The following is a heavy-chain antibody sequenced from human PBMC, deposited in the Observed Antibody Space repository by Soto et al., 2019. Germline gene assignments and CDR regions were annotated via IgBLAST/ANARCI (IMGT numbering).Heavy chain of an antibody. J-gene: IGHJ4*02. CDR2: MSGSSSTT. V-gene: IGHV3-23*01. CDR1: GLTFSNYA. CDR3: AKNQERELPRVIDF. Sequence: EVRLLESGGGLVKPGGSLRRSCATSGLTFSNYAMSWVRQAPGGGLEWVSSMSGSSSTTYYADSVRGRFTISRDRSKNTLYLQMSSLRAEDTALYYCAKNQERELPRVIDFWGQGTLVTVSS. D-gene: IGHD1-7*01.